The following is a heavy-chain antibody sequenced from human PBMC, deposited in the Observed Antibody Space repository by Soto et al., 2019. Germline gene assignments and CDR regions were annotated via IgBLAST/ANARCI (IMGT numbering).Heavy chain of an antibody. J-gene: IGHJ4*02. Sequence: EVQMVESGGGLVQPGGSLRLSCAASGFTFSTYWMYWARQAPGKGLEWVANIKGDGSEKNYVDSVKGRFTISRDNAKNSLDLQMNSLRVEDTAVYYCASSLLRGQGTLVTVSS. CDR3: ASSLL. CDR2: IKGDGSEK. V-gene: IGHV3-7*01. CDR1: GFTFSTYW.